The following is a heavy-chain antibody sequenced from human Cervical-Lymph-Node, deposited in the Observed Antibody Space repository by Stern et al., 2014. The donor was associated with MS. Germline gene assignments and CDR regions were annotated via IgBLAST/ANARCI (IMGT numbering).Heavy chain of an antibody. CDR2: IIPIFGRA. D-gene: IGHD3-9*01. CDR3: ARGWSYEILTGYSY. Sequence: VQLVQSGAEVKKPGSSVKVSCKASGGTFSRYAISWVRQAPGQGIEWMGGIIPIFGRANYAQKFQDRVTITADESTSTAYMELSSLRSEDTAIYYCARGWSYEILTGYSYWGQGTLVTVSS. CDR1: GGTFSRYA. J-gene: IGHJ4*02. V-gene: IGHV1-69*01.